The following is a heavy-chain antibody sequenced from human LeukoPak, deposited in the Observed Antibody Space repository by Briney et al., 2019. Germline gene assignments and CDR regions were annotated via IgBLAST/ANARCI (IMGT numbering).Heavy chain of an antibody. V-gene: IGHV3-7*01. CDR2: IKQDGSET. Sequence: GGSLRLSCAASGLTFSTYWMSWVRQAPGKGLEWVANIKQDGSETHYLDSMKGRFTISRDNANNSVYLHMSNLRAEDSAVYFCARQTAGYYSPFDYWGQGTLVTVSS. J-gene: IGHJ4*02. CDR3: ARQTAGYYSPFDY. D-gene: IGHD3-9*01. CDR1: GLTFSTYW.